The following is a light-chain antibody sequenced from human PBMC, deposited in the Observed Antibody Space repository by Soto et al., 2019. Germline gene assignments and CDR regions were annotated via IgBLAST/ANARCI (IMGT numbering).Light chain of an antibody. Sequence: EIVMTQSPATLSVSPGQRATLSCRASQSISSNLAWYQQKPGQAPRLLIYGASTGATGIPARFGGSGSGTEFTLTISSLQSEDFAVYYCQQYNNWPRTFGQGTKV. CDR3: QQYNNWPRT. CDR2: GAS. J-gene: IGKJ1*01. V-gene: IGKV3-15*01. CDR1: QSISSN.